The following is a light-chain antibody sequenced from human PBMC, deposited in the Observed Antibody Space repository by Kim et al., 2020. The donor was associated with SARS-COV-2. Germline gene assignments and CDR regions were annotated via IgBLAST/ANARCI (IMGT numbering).Light chain of an antibody. CDR2: DTS. J-gene: IGKJ4*01. CDR1: QGIRNY. CDR3: QKYDSAPLT. V-gene: IGKV1-27*01. Sequence: ASVGDRVTITGRASQGIRNYLAWYQQKPGRAPALLIADTSTLQPGVPSRFRGSGSGTDFTLTITSLQPEDVATYYCQKYDSAPLTFGGGTKVDIK.